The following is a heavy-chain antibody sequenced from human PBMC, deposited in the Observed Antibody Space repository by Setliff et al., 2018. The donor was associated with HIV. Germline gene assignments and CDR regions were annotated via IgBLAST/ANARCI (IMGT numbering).Heavy chain of an antibody. V-gene: IGHV1-3*01. D-gene: IGHD2-2*01. CDR3: ARLSSAAMWGGGAFDI. J-gene: IGHJ3*02. CDR1: GYSFTSYT. CDR2: VNAGNGNT. Sequence: ASVKVSCKASGYSFTSYTIHWVRQAPGQRLEWMGWVNAGNGNTKYSQKFRGRVTFTRDTSASTAYMELSGLGFEDTAVYYCARLSSAAMWGGGAFDIWGQGTMVS.